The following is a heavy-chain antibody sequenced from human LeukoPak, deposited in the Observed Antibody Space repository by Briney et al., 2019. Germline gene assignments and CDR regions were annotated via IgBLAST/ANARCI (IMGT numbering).Heavy chain of an antibody. D-gene: IGHD4-11*01. Sequence: GGSLRLSCAASGFSFTTYWMTWVRQAPGKGLQWVANINEDGSVKYYVDSVKGRFTISRDNTKNSLYLQMDTLRAEDTAVYYCARDVIFATVLSWALAGRYYYYMDVWGKGTTVTVSS. CDR1: GFSFTTYW. CDR3: ARDVIFATVLSWALAGRYYYYMDV. J-gene: IGHJ6*03. CDR2: INEDGSVK. V-gene: IGHV3-7*01.